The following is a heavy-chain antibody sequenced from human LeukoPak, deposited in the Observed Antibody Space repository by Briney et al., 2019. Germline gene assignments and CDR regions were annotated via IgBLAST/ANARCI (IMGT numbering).Heavy chain of an antibody. CDR1: EFAFSRHW. Sequence: GGSLRLSCAASEFAFSRHWMGWVRQAPGKGLEWVANIKQDGSEQYCVDSVKGRFTISRDNSKNTVYLQMNSLGGEDTAVYYCAREIFGSGSYPDYWGQGTLVTVSS. CDR2: IKQDGSEQ. D-gene: IGHD3-10*01. V-gene: IGHV3-7*01. J-gene: IGHJ4*02. CDR3: AREIFGSGSYPDY.